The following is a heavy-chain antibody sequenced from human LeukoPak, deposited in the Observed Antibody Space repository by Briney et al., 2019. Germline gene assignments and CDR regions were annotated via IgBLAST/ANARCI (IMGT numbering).Heavy chain of an antibody. Sequence: PSETLSLTCAVYGGSFSGYYWSWIRKPPGKGREWIGEINHSGSTNYNPSLKSRVTISVDTSKNQFSLKLSSVTAADTAVYYCARTGPAAIVFDYWGQGTLVTVSS. CDR1: GGSFSGYY. CDR2: INHSGST. D-gene: IGHD2-2*01. J-gene: IGHJ4*02. CDR3: ARTGPAAIVFDY. V-gene: IGHV4-34*01.